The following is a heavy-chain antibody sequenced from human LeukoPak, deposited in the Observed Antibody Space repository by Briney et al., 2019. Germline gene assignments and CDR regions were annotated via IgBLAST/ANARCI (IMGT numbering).Heavy chain of an antibody. D-gene: IGHD5-24*01. CDR2: IHYSGST. Sequence: PSETLSLTCTVSGGSISSGDYYWSWIRQPPGKGLEWIGYIHYSGSTYSNPSLKSRVTISVDTSKNQFSLKLTSVTAADTAVYYCASGRDGYNYEGYWGQGTLVTVSS. J-gene: IGHJ4*02. CDR3: ASGRDGYNYEGY. V-gene: IGHV4-30-4*01. CDR1: GGSISSGDYY.